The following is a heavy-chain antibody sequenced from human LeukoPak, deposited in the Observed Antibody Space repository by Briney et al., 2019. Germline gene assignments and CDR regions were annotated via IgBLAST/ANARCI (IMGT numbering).Heavy chain of an antibody. J-gene: IGHJ4*02. V-gene: IGHV3-23*01. CDR2: ISGSGSST. D-gene: IGHD6-6*01. CDR3: AKLYKVGSSYYFDY. CDR1: GFTFSSYA. Sequence: PGGSLRLSCAASGFTFSSYAMSWVRQAPGKGLEWVSIISGSGSSTYYADSVKGRFTISRANSKNTLYLQMNSLRAEDTAVYYCAKLYKVGSSYYFDYWGQGTLVTVSS.